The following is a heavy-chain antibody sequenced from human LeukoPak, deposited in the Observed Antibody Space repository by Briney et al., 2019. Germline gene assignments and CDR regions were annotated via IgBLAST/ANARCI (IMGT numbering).Heavy chain of an antibody. V-gene: IGHV3-30*03. CDR1: GFTFSSYA. CDR3: ARTGKWYFDC. CDR2: ISYDGSNK. Sequence: GGSLRLSCAASGFTFSSYAMSWVRQAPGKGLEWVAVISYDGSNKYYADSVKGRFTISRDNAKNSLYLQMNSLRAEDTAVYYCARTGKWYFDCWGQGTLVTVSS. D-gene: IGHD3-10*01. J-gene: IGHJ4*02.